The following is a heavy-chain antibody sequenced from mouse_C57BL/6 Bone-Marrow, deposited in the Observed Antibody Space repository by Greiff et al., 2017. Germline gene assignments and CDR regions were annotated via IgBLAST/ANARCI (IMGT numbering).Heavy chain of an antibody. CDR1: GYTFTSYW. CDR3: ARKSSIYYDYGRDYYAMDY. Sequence: QVQLQQSGAELAKPGASVKLSCKASGYTFTSYWMHWVKQRPGQGLEWIGYINPSSGYTKYNQKFKDKATLTADKSSSTAYMQLSSLTYEDSAVYYCARKSSIYYDYGRDYYAMDYWGQGTSVTVSS. D-gene: IGHD2-4*01. CDR2: INPSSGYT. V-gene: IGHV1-7*01. J-gene: IGHJ4*01.